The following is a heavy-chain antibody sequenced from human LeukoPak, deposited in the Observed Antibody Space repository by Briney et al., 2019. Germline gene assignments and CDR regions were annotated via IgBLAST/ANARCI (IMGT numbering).Heavy chain of an antibody. CDR2: ISGSGGST. J-gene: IGHJ4*02. D-gene: IGHD5-18*01. Sequence: PGGSLRLSCAASGFTFSSYAMSWVRQAPGKGMEWVSAISGSGGSTYYADSVKGRFTISRDNSKTTLYLQMNSLRAEDTAVYYCAKVPLVIQLWFKYWGQGTLVTVSS. CDR1: GFTFSSYA. CDR3: AKVPLVIQLWFKY. V-gene: IGHV3-23*01.